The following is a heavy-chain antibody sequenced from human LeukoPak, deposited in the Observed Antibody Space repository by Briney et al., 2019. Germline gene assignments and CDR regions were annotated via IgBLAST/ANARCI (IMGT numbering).Heavy chain of an antibody. D-gene: IGHD6-19*01. CDR3: ARGRGSGWYDAFDI. CDR2: IRSNGDTA. V-gene: IGHV3-23*01. CDR1: GFTVSSIA. Sequence: GGSLRLSCAASGFTVSSIAMTWVRQAPGKGLEWVSTIRSNGDTAYNADSVKGRFTISRDNSKNTLYVQMNSLRAEDTAVYYCARGRGSGWYDAFDIWGQGTMVTVSS. J-gene: IGHJ3*02.